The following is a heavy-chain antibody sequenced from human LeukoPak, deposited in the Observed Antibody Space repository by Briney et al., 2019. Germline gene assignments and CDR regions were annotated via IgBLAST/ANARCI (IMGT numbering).Heavy chain of an antibody. D-gene: IGHD3-16*01. J-gene: IGHJ4*02. CDR1: GGTFTSYA. CDR2: IIPIFDTT. V-gene: IGHV1-69*06. CDR3: ARGPYYYDF. Sequence: SVKVSCKASGGTFTSYAISWVRQAPGQGLEWMGRIIPIFDTTNYARKFQGRVTITADKSTTTAYMELSSLRSEDTAVYYCARGPYYYDFWGQGTLVTVSS.